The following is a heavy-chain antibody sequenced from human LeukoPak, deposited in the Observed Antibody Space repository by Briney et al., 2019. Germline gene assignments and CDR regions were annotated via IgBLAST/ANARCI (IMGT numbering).Heavy chain of an antibody. V-gene: IGHV3-64*01. CDR1: GFTFSSYA. CDR3: ARDGQDSSGYSLDAFDI. D-gene: IGHD3-22*01. CDR2: ISSNGGST. J-gene: IGHJ3*02. Sequence: PGGSLRLSCAASGFTFSSYAMHWVRQAPGKGLEYVSAISSNGGSTYYANSVKGRFTISRDNSKNTLYLQMGSLRAEDTAVYYCARDGQDSSGYSLDAFDIWGQGTMVTVSS.